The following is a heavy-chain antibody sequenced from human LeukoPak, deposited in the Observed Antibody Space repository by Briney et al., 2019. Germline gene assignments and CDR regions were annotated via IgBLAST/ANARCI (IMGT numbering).Heavy chain of an antibody. CDR1: GFTFSSYY. J-gene: IGHJ4*02. CDR3: ARGRSYYDSSGYISDY. Sequence: GSLRLSCAASGFTFSSYYMSWVRQAPGKGLEWIGSIYHSGSTYYNPSLKSRVTISVDTSKNQFSLKLSSVTAADTAVYYCARGRSYYDSSGYISDYWGQGTLVTVSS. CDR2: IYHSGST. V-gene: IGHV4-38-2*01. D-gene: IGHD3-22*01.